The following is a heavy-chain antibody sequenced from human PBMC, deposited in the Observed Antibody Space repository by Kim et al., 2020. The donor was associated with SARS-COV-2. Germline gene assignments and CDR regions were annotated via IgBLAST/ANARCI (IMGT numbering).Heavy chain of an antibody. Sequence: PSLKSRVTISVDTSKNQFSLKLSSVTAEDTAVYYCARHRGLSDFMSMDVWGQGTTVTVSS. J-gene: IGHJ6*02. D-gene: IGHD3-10*01. V-gene: IGHV4-39*01. CDR3: ARHRGLSDFMSMDV.